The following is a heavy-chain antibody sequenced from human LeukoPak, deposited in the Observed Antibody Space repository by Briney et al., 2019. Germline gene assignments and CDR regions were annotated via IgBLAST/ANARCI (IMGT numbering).Heavy chain of an antibody. J-gene: IGHJ4*02. CDR3: ARNLRFYGSGSYYEGY. CDR1: GYTFTGYY. V-gene: IGHV1-2*02. Sequence: ASVKVSCKASGYTFTGYYVHWVRQAPGQGLEWMGWINTNSGGTNYAQKFQGRVTMTRDTSISTAYMELSSLRSEDTAVYYCARNLRFYGSGSYYEGYWGQGTLVTVSS. CDR2: INTNSGGT. D-gene: IGHD3-10*01.